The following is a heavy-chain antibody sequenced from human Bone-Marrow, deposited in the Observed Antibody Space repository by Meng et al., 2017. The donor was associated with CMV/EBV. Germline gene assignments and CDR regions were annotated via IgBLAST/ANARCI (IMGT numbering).Heavy chain of an antibody. CDR3: TSCRSDLSADY. J-gene: IGHJ4*02. CDR2: IRSKAYGGTT. D-gene: IGHD2-15*01. CDR1: GFTFGDYA. V-gene: IGHV3-49*04. Sequence: GGSLRLSCRTSGFTFGDYAMKWVRQAPGKGLEWVGFIRSKAYGGTTEYAASVKGRFTTSRDDSKSIAYLQMNSLKTEDTAVYYCTSCRSDLSADYWGRGTLVTVSS.